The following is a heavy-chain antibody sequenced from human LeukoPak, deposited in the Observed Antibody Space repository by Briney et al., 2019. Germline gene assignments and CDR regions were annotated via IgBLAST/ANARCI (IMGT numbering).Heavy chain of an antibody. Sequence: SETPSLTCTVSGGSINNYYWSWIRQPAGKGLEWIGRIYTSGSTNYNSSLKSRLTMSVDTSKNQFSLNLSSVTAADTAVYYCARDSVADYDFWSGYLNYWFDPWGQGTLVTVSS. CDR2: IYTSGST. CDR3: ARDSVADYDFWSGYLNYWFDP. D-gene: IGHD3-3*01. J-gene: IGHJ5*02. V-gene: IGHV4-4*07. CDR1: GGSINNYY.